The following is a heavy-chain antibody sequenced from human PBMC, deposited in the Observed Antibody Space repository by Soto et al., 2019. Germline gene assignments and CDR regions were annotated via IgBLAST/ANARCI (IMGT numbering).Heavy chain of an antibody. CDR1: GFTFSSYA. Sequence: QVQLVESGGGVVQPGRSLRLSCAASGFTFSSYAMHWVRQAPGKGLEWVAVISYDGSNKYYADSVKGRFTISRDNSKNTLYLQMNSLRAEDTAGYYCARDRTPRVAGTYYFDYWGQGTLVTVSS. J-gene: IGHJ4*02. D-gene: IGHD6-19*01. CDR3: ARDRTPRVAGTYYFDY. V-gene: IGHV3-30-3*01. CDR2: ISYDGSNK.